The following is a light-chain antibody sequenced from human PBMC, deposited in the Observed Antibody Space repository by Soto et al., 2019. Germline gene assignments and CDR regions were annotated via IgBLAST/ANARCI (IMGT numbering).Light chain of an antibody. CDR2: GAS. Sequence: EIVLTQSPGTLSLSPGERATLSCRASQTVTSSYLAWYQQKPGQAPRLLIYGASSRATGITDRFSGSGSGTEFTLTISRLEPEDFAVYYCQQYAISPWAFGQGTKVEIK. CDR3: QQYAISPWA. J-gene: IGKJ1*01. V-gene: IGKV3-20*01. CDR1: QTVTSSY.